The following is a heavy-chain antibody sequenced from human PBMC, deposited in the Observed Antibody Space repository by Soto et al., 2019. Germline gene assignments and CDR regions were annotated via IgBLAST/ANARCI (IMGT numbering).Heavy chain of an antibody. CDR2: IWYDGSNK. V-gene: IGHV3-33*01. D-gene: IGHD3-22*01. Sequence: PGGSLRLSCAASGFTFSSYGMHWVRQAPGKGLEWVAVIWYDGSNKYYADSVKGRFTISRDNSKSTLYLQMNSLRAEDTAVYYCARDKGAYYYDSSGYSNFDYWGQGTLVTVSS. CDR1: GFTFSSYG. CDR3: ARDKGAYYYDSSGYSNFDY. J-gene: IGHJ4*02.